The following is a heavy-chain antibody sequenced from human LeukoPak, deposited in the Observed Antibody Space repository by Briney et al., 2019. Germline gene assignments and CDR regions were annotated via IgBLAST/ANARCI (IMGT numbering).Heavy chain of an antibody. CDR3: ARDLHPSHFDT. Sequence: GGSLRLSCVASGLSVSSNYMSWVRQAPGKGLEWVSVMYSGGHTYYAGSVKGRFTVSRDYSKNTLYLQMNSLRAEDTAVYYCARDLHPSHFDTWGQGTLVTVSS. V-gene: IGHV3-53*01. CDR1: GLSVSSNY. J-gene: IGHJ4*02. CDR2: MYSGGHT.